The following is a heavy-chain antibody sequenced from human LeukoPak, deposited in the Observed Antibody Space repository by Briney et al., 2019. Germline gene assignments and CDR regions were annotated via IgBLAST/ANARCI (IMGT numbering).Heavy chain of an antibody. Sequence: GGSLRLSCAASGFTFSSYEMNGGRHAPGEGLGRGSYISSSSSTIYYADSVKGRFTISRDNAKNSLYLQMNSLRAEDTAVYYCARKGIAAAGMGEDNWFDPWGQGTLVTVSS. CDR1: GFTFSSYE. CDR2: ISSSSSTI. CDR3: ARKGIAAAGMGEDNWFDP. V-gene: IGHV3-48*03. D-gene: IGHD6-13*01. J-gene: IGHJ5*02.